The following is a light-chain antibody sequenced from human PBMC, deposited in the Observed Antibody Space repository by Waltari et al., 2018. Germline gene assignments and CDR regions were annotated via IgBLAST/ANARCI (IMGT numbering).Light chain of an antibody. J-gene: IGKJ2*01. CDR2: DAA. CDR3: QQYNNRPYT. Sequence: ENVLTQSPATLSLSPGEAATLSCRASQNVGNSLPWYQHKPGQAPRLPIYDAANRASGIPARFSGSGSGTDFTLTISSLQSEDFVVYYCQQYNNRPYTFGQGTKLEIK. V-gene: IGKV3-11*01. CDR1: QNVGNS.